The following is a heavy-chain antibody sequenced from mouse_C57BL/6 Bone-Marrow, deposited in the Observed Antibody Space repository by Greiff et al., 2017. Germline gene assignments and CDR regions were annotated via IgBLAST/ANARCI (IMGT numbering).Heavy chain of an antibody. CDR1: GYTFTSYW. J-gene: IGHJ3*01. D-gene: IGHD2-2*01. V-gene: IGHV1-52*01. CDR2: IDPSDSET. CDR3: ARGGYDGAWFAY. Sequence: VKLQQPGAELVRPGSSVKLSCKASGYTFTSYWMHWVKQRPIQGLEWIGNIDPSDSETHYNQKFKDKATLTVDKSSSTAYMQLSSLTSEDSAVYCCARGGYDGAWFAYWGQGTLVTVSA.